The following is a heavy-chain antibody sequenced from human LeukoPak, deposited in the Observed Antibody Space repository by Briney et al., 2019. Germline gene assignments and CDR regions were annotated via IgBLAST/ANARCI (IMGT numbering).Heavy chain of an antibody. CDR1: GFTFSSYS. V-gene: IGHV3-21*01. Sequence: GGSLRLSCAASGFTFSSYSMNWVRQAPGKGLEWASSISGSSSYIYYADSVKGRFTISRDNAKNSLYLQMNSLRAEDTAVYYCARDSADAFDIWRQGTMVTVSS. J-gene: IGHJ3*02. CDR3: ARDSADAFDI. CDR2: ISGSSSYI. D-gene: IGHD3-10*01.